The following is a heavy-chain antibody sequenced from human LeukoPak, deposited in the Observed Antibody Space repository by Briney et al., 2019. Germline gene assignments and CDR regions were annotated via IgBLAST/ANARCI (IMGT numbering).Heavy chain of an antibody. CDR2: IYYSGST. CDR1: GGSISSYY. Sequence: SETLSLTCTVSGGSISSYYWSWIRQPPGKGLEWIGYIYYSGSTNYNPSLKSRVTISVDTSKNQFSLKLSSVTAADTAVYYCARVNCGGDCYGPNHLPDAFDIWGQGTMVTVSS. V-gene: IGHV4-59*01. J-gene: IGHJ3*02. D-gene: IGHD2-21*01. CDR3: ARVNCGGDCYGPNHLPDAFDI.